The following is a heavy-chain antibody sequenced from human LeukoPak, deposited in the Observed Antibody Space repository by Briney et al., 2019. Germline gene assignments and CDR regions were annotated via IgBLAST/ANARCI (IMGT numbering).Heavy chain of an antibody. Sequence: GGSLRLSCAASGFTFSSYAMHWVRQAPGKGLEWVAVISYDGSNKYYADSVKGRFTISRDNSKNTLYLQMNSLRAEDTAVYYCATWTWAPHYWGQGTLVTVSS. CDR2: ISYDGSNK. J-gene: IGHJ4*02. CDR1: GFTFSSYA. CDR3: ATWTWAPHY. V-gene: IGHV3-30-3*01. D-gene: IGHD3/OR15-3a*01.